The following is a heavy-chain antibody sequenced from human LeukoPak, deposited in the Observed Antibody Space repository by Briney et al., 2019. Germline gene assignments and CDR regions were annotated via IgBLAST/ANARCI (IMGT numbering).Heavy chain of an antibody. CDR2: IWYDRTNK. D-gene: IGHD4-11*01. V-gene: IGHV3-33*01. Sequence: GRSLRLSCAASGFTFSDYGMHWVRQAPGKGLEWVAIIWYDRTNKYYADSVKGRFTISRDNSKNTLYLQMNGLRAEDTAVYYCARVSTTANYFDYWGQGTLVTVSS. CDR1: GFTFSDYG. J-gene: IGHJ4*02. CDR3: ARVSTTANYFDY.